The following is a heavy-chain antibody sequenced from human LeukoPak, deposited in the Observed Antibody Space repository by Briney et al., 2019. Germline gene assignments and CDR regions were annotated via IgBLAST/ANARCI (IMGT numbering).Heavy chain of an antibody. J-gene: IGHJ4*02. CDR3: ATCSSTSCYAEK. V-gene: IGHV1-2*02. CDR2: INPNSGGT. Sequence: ASVKVSCKASGYTFTGYYMHWVRQAPGQGLEWMGWINPNSGGTNYAQKFQGRVTMTRDTSISTAYMELSRLRSDDTAVYYCATCSSTSCYAEKWGQGTLVTVSS. CDR1: GYTFTGYY. D-gene: IGHD2-2*01.